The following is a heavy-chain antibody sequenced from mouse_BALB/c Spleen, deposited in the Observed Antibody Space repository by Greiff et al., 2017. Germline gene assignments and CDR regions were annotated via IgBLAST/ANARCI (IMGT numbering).Heavy chain of an antibody. CDR1: GDSITSGY. CDR2: ISYSGST. Sequence: VQLQESGPSLVKPSQSLSLTCSVTGDSITSGYLNWIRKFPGHKLEYMGYISYSGSTYYNQSLKSRISITRDTSKNQYYLLLNSVTTEDTATYYCARYYEYGDFDYWGQGTTLTVSS. V-gene: IGHV3-8*02. CDR3: ARYYEYGDFDY. D-gene: IGHD2-4*01. J-gene: IGHJ2*01.